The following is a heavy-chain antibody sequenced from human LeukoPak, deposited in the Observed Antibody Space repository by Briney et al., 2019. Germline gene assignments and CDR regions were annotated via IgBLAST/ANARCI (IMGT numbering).Heavy chain of an antibody. CDR2: ISSSSSYI. D-gene: IGHD2-15*01. CDR3: ARARLGYCSGGSCYGAGTTDGPIDY. V-gene: IGHV3-21*01. CDR1: GFTFSSYS. Sequence: PGGSLRLSCAASGFTFSSYSMNWVRQAPGKGLEWVSSISSSSSYIYYADSVKGRFTISRDNAKNSLYLQMNSLRAEDTAVYYCARARLGYCSGGSCYGAGTTDGPIDYWGQGTLVTVSS. J-gene: IGHJ4*02.